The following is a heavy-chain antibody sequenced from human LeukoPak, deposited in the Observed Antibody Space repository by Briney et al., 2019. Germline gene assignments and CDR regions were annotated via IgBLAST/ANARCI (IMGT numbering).Heavy chain of an antibody. CDR1: GGSISSGGYS. D-gene: IGHD4-17*01. V-gene: IGHV4-30-2*01. J-gene: IGHJ3*02. CDR3: ARGLGGDYVTDDAFDI. CDR2: IYHSGST. Sequence: PSETLSLTCAVSGGSISSGGYSWSWIRQPPGKGLEWIGYIYHSGSTYYNPSLKSRVTISVVRSKNQFSLKLSSVTAADTAVYYCARGLGGDYVTDDAFDIWGQGTMVTVSS.